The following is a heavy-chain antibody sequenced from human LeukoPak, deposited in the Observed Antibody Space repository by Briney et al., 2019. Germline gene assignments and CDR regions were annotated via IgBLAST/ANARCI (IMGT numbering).Heavy chain of an antibody. CDR2: IRYDGSNK. J-gene: IGHJ3*02. D-gene: IGHD3-22*01. Sequence: GGSLRLSCAASGFTFSSYWMSWVRQAPGKGLEWVAFIRYDGSNKYYADSVKGRFTISRDNSKNTLYLQMNSLRAEDTAVYYCASGYDSSGHDAFDIWGQGTMVTVSS. CDR1: GFTFSSYW. CDR3: ASGYDSSGHDAFDI. V-gene: IGHV3-30*02.